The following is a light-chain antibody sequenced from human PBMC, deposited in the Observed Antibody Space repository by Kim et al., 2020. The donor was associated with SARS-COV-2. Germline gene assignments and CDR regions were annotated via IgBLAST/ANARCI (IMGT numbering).Light chain of an antibody. J-gene: IGLJ2*01. Sequence: GQRVAITCSGSSSSIESHSVHWYQQFPGTAPKLLIYSTTHRPSGVPDRFSGSKSGTSASLAISGLRSEDETDYYCAAWDDSLSGLVFGGGTKLTVL. CDR3: AAWDDSLSGLV. V-gene: IGLV1-47*01. CDR2: STT. CDR1: SSSIESHS.